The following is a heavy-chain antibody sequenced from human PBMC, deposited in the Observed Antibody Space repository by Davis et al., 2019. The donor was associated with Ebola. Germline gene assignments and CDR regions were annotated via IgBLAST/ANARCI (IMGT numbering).Heavy chain of an antibody. CDR1: GYTFTSYA. D-gene: IGHD3-3*01. J-gene: IGHJ4*02. CDR2: INPNSGGT. CDR3: ARVGAGEDPGSHR. V-gene: IGHV1-2*02. Sequence: ASVKVSCKASGYTFTSYAMHWVRQAPGQRLEWMGWINPNSGGTNYAQKFQGRVTMTRDTSISTAYMELSRLRSDDTAVYYCARVGAGEDPGSHRWGQGTLVTVSS.